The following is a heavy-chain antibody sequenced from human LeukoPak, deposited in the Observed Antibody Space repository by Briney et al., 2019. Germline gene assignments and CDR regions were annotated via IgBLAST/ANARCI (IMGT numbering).Heavy chain of an antibody. CDR1: GYTFTGYY. CDR3: ARGTYGGAYYYYYYMDV. CDR2: INPNSGGT. V-gene: IGHV1-2*02. J-gene: IGHJ6*03. D-gene: IGHD4-23*01. Sequence: ASVKVSCKASGYTFTGYYMHWVRQAPGQGLEWMGWINPNSGGTNYAQKFQGRVTMTRDTSISTAYMELSRLRSDDTAVYYCARGTYGGAYYYYYYMDVWGKGTTVTISS.